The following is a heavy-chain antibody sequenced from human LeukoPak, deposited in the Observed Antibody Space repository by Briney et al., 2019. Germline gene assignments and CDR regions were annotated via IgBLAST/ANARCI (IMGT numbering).Heavy chain of an antibody. CDR1: GFTFSSYA. Sequence: GGSLRLSCAASGFTFSSYAMSWVRQAPGKGLEWVSAISGSGGSTYYADSVKGRFTISRDNSKNTLYLQMNSLRAEDTAVYYCAKVLQEYYDSSGYYYLDYRGQGTLVTVSS. CDR3: AKVLQEYYDSSGYYYLDY. CDR2: ISGSGGST. J-gene: IGHJ4*02. V-gene: IGHV3-23*01. D-gene: IGHD3-22*01.